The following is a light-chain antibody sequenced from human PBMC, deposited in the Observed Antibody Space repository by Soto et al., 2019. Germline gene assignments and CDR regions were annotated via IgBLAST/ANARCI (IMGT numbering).Light chain of an antibody. CDR3: HQYGYSPRT. CDR1: QRVTNNY. Sequence: EVVLTQSPGTLSLSPGEGATLSCRASQRVTNNYLAWYQQKPGHPPKLLIYGASSRATGIPDRFSVSGSGTDFTLTISKMVLEGFAVYFCHQYGYSPRTVGQGTKVEF. J-gene: IGKJ1*01. V-gene: IGKV3-20*01. CDR2: GAS.